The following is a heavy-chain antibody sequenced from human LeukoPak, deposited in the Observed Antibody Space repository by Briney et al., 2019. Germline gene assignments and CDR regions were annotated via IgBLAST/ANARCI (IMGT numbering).Heavy chain of an antibody. CDR3: ARDGATGNY. Sequence: GGSLRLSCAASGFTFSSFGMHWVRQAPGKGLEWVAVIWYDGSERYYADSVKGRFTISRDNSKNTLYLQMNSLRAEDTAVYYCARDGATGNYWGQGTLVTVSS. J-gene: IGHJ4*02. D-gene: IGHD6-13*01. CDR2: IWYDGSER. CDR1: GFTFSSFG. V-gene: IGHV3-33*01.